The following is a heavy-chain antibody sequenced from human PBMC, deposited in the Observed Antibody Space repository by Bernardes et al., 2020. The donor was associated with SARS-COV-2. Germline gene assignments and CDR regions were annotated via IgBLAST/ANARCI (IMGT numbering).Heavy chain of an antibody. CDR1: GYTFTSYA. CDR2: INAGNGNT. J-gene: IGHJ4*02. V-gene: IGHV1-3*01. CDR3: ARGSNSGWYRGDC. Sequence: ASVKVSCKASGYTFTSYAMHWVRQAPGQRLEWMGWINAGNGNTKYSQKFQGRVTITRDTSASTAYMELSSLRSEDTAVYYCARGSNSGWYRGDCWGQGTLVTVSS. D-gene: IGHD6-19*01.